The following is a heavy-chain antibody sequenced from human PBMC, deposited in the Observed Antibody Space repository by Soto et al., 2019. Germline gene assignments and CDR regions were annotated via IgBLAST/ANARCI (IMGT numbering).Heavy chain of an antibody. D-gene: IGHD1-26*01. J-gene: IGHJ3*01. CDR1: GLTFSRYG. CDR2: ISYDGGKE. Sequence: QVQLVESGGGVVQPGRSLRLSCAASGLTFSRYGMHWVRQAPGKGLEWVALISYDGGKEYYVDSVKGRFTISRDNSKNTLYLQMNSLRAEDTAVYYCAKDKEWDHGVFDLWGQGTMVTVSS. CDR3: AKDKEWDHGVFDL. V-gene: IGHV3-30*18.